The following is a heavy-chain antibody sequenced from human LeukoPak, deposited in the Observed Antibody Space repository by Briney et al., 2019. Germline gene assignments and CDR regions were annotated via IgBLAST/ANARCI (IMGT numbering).Heavy chain of an antibody. CDR3: ARIMCTSCYRINPEFYFDY. Sequence: GGSLRLSCAASGFTFSDYYMSWIRQAPGKGLEWVSYISSISSSGTTIYYAESVKGRFTISRDNAKNSLYLQMNSLRAEDTAVYYCARIMCTSCYRINPEFYFDYWGQGTLVTVSS. V-gene: IGHV3-11*04. J-gene: IGHJ4*02. CDR1: GFTFSDYY. CDR2: ISSISSSGTTI. D-gene: IGHD2-2*01.